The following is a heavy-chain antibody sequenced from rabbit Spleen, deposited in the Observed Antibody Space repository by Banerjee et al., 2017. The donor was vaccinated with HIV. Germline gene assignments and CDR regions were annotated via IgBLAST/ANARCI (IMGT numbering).Heavy chain of an antibody. D-gene: IGHD2-1*01. CDR1: GFSFSDRDV. Sequence: QSLEESGGDLVKPGASLTLTCTASGFSFSDRDVMCWVRQAPGKGLEWIGCINTATGKDVYASWAKGRFTISTTSSTTVTLQMTSLTAADTATYFCARDGDDDMGDFDLWGPGTLVTVS. CDR2: INTATGKD. J-gene: IGHJ4*01. V-gene: IGHV1S40*01. CDR3: ARDGDDDMGDFDL.